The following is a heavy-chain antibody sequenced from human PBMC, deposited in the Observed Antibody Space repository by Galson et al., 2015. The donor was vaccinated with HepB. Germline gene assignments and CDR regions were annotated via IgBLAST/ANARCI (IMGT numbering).Heavy chain of an antibody. CDR2: ISYDGSNK. V-gene: IGHV3-30-3*01. J-gene: IGHJ4*02. CDR3: ARDNGWAGIVGPLDY. Sequence: SLRLSCAASGFTFSSYAMHWVRQAPGKGLEWVAVISYDGSNKYYADSVKGRFTISRDNSKNTLYLQMNSLRAEDTAVYYCARDNGWAGIVGPLDYWGQGTLVTVSS. D-gene: IGHD3-16*02. CDR1: GFTFSSYA.